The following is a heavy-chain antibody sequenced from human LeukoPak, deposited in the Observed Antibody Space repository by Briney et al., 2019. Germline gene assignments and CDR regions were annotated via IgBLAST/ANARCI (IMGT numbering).Heavy chain of an antibody. CDR1: GYTFTSYY. CDR2: INPNSGGT. CDR3: ARGGPKSIAARQVDY. V-gene: IGHV1-2*02. J-gene: IGHJ4*02. D-gene: IGHD6-6*01. Sequence: ASVKVSCKASGYTFTSYYMHWVRQAPGQGLEWMGWINPNSGGTNYAQKFQGRVTMTRDTSISTAYMELSRLRSDDTAVYYCARGGPKSIAARQVDYWGQGTLVTVSS.